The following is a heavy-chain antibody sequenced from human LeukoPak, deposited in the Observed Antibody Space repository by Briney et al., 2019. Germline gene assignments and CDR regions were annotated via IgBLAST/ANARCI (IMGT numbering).Heavy chain of an antibody. CDR3: ARQVFCGSHCPRLLDY. CDR1: GYTFTSYW. CDR2: IYPAYLDA. V-gene: IGHV5-51*01. D-gene: IGHD2-21*02. J-gene: IGHJ4*02. Sequence: GESLRISCKGSGYTFTSYWIGWVRQTPGKGLEWMGIIYPAYLDARYSPSFQGHVTFSVDKSNSTAFLQWSSLKASDSAMYYCARQVFCGSHCPRLLDYWGQGTLVTVSS.